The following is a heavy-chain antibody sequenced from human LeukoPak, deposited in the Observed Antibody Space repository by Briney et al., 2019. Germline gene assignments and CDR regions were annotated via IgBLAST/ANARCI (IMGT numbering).Heavy chain of an antibody. D-gene: IGHD6-13*01. J-gene: IGHJ4*02. CDR2: IYSGDSDT. V-gene: IGHV5-51*01. CDR3: ARGGVFSSSWFAYFDY. CDR1: GDTFTNYW. Sequence: GSLKISCKASGDTFTNYWIAWVRQMPGKGLEWMGIIYSGDSDTRYSPSVEGQVTISVDKSISTAFLQWSSLKASDTAMYYCARGGVFSSSWFAYFDYWGQGTLVTVSS.